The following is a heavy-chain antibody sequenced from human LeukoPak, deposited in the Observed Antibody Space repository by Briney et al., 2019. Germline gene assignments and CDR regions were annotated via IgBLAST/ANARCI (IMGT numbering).Heavy chain of an antibody. Sequence: SETLSLTCTVSGGSISSYYWSWIRQPAAKGLEWIGRIYTSGSINYNPSLKSRVTMSEDTSKNQFSLKLSSVTAADTAVYYCVTSSSFYPYDYWGQGTLVTVSS. CDR3: VTSSSFYPYDY. D-gene: IGHD3-22*01. CDR2: IYTSGSI. V-gene: IGHV4-4*07. CDR1: GGSISSYY. J-gene: IGHJ4*02.